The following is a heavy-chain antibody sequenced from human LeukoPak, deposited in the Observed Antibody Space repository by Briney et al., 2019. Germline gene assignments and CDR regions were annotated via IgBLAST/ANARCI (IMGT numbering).Heavy chain of an antibody. J-gene: IGHJ4*02. Sequence: GGSLALSRAGSGFSFINFVMHWARQAQAMGLHWVSVIWSDGGDKYYADSVKGRFTISRDNSKNTVYLQMNSLRAEDTAVYYCARDLYSYGYYYFDYWGQGTLVTVSS. V-gene: IGHV3-33*01. CDR1: GFSFINFV. D-gene: IGHD5-18*01. CDR2: IWSDGGDK. CDR3: ARDLYSYGYYYFDY.